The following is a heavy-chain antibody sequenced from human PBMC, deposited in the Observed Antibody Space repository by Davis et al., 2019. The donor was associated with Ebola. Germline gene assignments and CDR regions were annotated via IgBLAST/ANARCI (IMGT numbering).Heavy chain of an antibody. J-gene: IGHJ3*02. D-gene: IGHD4-17*01. Sequence: SETLSLTCTVSGGSVSSGSYYWGWIRQPPGKGLEWIGSIYYSGSTYYNPSLKSRVTISVDTSKNQFSLKLSSVTAADTAVYYCARGGYGEDAFDIWGQGTMVTVSS. V-gene: IGHV4-39*01. CDR1: GGSVSSGSYY. CDR3: ARGGYGEDAFDI. CDR2: IYYSGST.